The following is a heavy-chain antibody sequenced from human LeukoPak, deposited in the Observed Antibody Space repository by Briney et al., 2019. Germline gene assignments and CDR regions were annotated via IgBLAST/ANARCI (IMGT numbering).Heavy chain of an antibody. Sequence: KTGGSLRLSCAASGFPFSNAWMSWVRQAPGKGLEWVGRIKSKTDGGTTDYAAPVKGRFTISRDDSKNTLYLQMNSLKTEDTAVYYCTTGQCSTYYDFWSGYHTFDYWGQGTLVTVSS. V-gene: IGHV3-15*01. J-gene: IGHJ4*02. CDR3: TTGQCSTYYDFWSGYHTFDY. CDR2: IKSKTDGGTT. CDR1: GFPFSNAW. D-gene: IGHD3-3*01.